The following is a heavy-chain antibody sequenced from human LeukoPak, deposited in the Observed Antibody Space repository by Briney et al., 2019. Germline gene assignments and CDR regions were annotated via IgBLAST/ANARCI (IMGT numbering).Heavy chain of an antibody. CDR3: SRQTVAADDYYDKDV. CDR1: GCTISSYF. V-gene: IGHV4-59*08. CDR2: INYNGST. J-gene: IGHJ6*01. Sequence: SGTLSLTCTVSGCTISSYFWSWIRQSPGKGLEWMAYINYNGSTNYNASLKSRFTISVDKAKNQFSLQLSSVTAADTAVYYCSRQTVAADDYYDKDVWGQGATVT. D-gene: IGHD6-13*01.